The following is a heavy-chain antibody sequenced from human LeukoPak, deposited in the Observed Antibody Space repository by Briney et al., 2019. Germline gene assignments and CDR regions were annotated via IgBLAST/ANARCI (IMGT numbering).Heavy chain of an antibody. J-gene: IGHJ3*02. CDR2: ISYDGSNK. D-gene: IGHD2-15*01. V-gene: IGHV3-30*04. CDR3: ARDAFDCSGGSCYSNDAFDI. CDR1: GFTFSSYA. Sequence: GGSLRLSCAASGFTFSSYAMHWVRQAPGKGLEGVAVISYDGSNKYYADSVKGRFTISRDNSKNTLYLQMNSLRAEDTAVYYCARDAFDCSGGSCYSNDAFDIWGQGTMVTVSS.